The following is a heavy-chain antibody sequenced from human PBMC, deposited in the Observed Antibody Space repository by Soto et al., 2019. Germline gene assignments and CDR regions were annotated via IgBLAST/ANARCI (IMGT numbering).Heavy chain of an antibody. CDR2: IHHSGST. D-gene: IGHD5-18*01. Sequence: SETLSLTCAVSGDSIRSTNWWSWVRQPPGKGLEWIGEIHHSGSTKYNPSLKSRVIISVDKSKNQFSLMLSSVTAADTAVYYCARRRGYQYDDYWGQGTLVTVSS. CDR1: GDSIRSTNW. J-gene: IGHJ4*02. CDR3: ARRRGYQYDDY. V-gene: IGHV4-4*02.